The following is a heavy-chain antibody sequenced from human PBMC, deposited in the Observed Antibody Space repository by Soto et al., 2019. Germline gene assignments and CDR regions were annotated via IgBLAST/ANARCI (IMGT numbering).Heavy chain of an antibody. D-gene: IGHD2-15*01. CDR2: ISAYNGNT. CDR3: ARSSSGGSCNSDNWFDP. V-gene: IGHV1-18*01. J-gene: IGHJ5*02. Sequence: GASVKASCKASRYTFTSCGIRWVRQSPGQGLEWMGWISAYNGNTNYAQKLQGRVTMTTDTSTSTAYMELRSLRSDDTAVYHCARSSSGGSCNSDNWFDPWGQGTLVTVSS. CDR1: RYTFTSCG.